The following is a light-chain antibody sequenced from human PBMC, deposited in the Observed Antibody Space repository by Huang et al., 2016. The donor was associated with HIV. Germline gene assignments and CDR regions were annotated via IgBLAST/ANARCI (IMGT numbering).Light chain of an antibody. CDR3: QQRSHWPLT. V-gene: IGKV3-11*01. CDR2: DGS. CDR1: QSIDHS. Sequence: EIFLTQSPATLSLSPGERATPSCRASQSIDHSLAWYQQKVGQAPRLLIYDGSNRATGSPVRFSGSGSGADFTLTIDSLESEDFAVYFCQQRSHWPLTFGGGSKVEI. J-gene: IGKJ4*01.